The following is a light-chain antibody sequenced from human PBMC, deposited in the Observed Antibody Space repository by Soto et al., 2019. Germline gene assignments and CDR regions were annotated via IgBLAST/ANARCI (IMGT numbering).Light chain of an antibody. CDR3: QKYGSVPLT. CDR1: LGISNY. Sequence: DIQMTQSPSSLSASVGDRVTITCRASLGISNYLAWYQQRPGKVPKLLIYAASTLQSGVPPRFSASGSGTDFTLTISSLQPEDVATYYCQKYGSVPLTFGGGTKVEIK. J-gene: IGKJ4*01. CDR2: AAS. V-gene: IGKV1-27*01.